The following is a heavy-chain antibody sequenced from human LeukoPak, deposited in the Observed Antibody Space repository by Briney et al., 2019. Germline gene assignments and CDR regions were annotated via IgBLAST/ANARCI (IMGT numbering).Heavy chain of an antibody. CDR1: GGSISRSRDY. J-gene: IGHJ4*02. CDR2: IYYSGST. V-gene: IGHV4-61*05. CDR3: ARCGNCYYDSSGYYYDY. D-gene: IGHD3-22*01. Sequence: KPSETLSLTCTVSGGSISRSRDYWGWIRQPPGEGLEWIGYIYYSGSTNYNPSLKSRVTISVDTSKNQFSLKLSSVTAADTAVYYCARCGNCYYDSSGYYYDYWGQGTLVTVSS.